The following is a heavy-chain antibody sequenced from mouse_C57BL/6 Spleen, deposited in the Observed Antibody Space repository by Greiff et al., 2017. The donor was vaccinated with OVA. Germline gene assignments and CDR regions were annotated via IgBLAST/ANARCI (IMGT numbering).Heavy chain of an antibody. CDR3: AIKPPYYGSSYDWYFEV. CDR1: GYTFTSYW. CDR2: IHPSDSDT. V-gene: IGHV1-74*01. D-gene: IGHD1-1*01. J-gene: IGHJ1*03. Sequence: QVQLQQPGAELVKPGASVKVSCKASGYTFTSYWMHWVKQRPGQGLEWIGRIHPSDSDTNYNQKFKGKATLTVDKSSSTAYMQLSSLTSEDSAVYYCAIKPPYYGSSYDWYFEVWGTGTTVTVSS.